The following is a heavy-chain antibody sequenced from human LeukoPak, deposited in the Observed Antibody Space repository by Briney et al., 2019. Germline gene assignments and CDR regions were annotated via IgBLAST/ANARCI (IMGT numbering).Heavy chain of an antibody. CDR2: VTRSGDVT. Sequence: QPGGSLRLSCAASGLTFSTSAMHWVRQAPGKGLEWVSGVTRSGDVTHYADSVQGRFTISRDNSRNTLYLQMNSLRAEDTAVYYCAREHAGNCPNPGCDFDSWGQGTLVTASS. V-gene: IGHV3-23*01. CDR1: GLTFSTSA. D-gene: IGHD4-23*01. CDR3: AREHAGNCPNPGCDFDS. J-gene: IGHJ4*02.